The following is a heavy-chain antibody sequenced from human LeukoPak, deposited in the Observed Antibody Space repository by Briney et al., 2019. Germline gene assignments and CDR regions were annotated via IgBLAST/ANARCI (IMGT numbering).Heavy chain of an antibody. D-gene: IGHD3-10*01. CDR1: GFTFSSYS. Sequence: GSLRLSCAASGFTFSSYSMNWVRQAPGKGLEWVSSISSLSNYIYYEDSVKGRFTISRDYAKNSLYLQMNSLRAEDTAVYYCARDEYYYGSGSTWGQGTLVTVSS. V-gene: IGHV3-21*01. CDR3: ARDEYYYGSGST. CDR2: ISSLSNYI. J-gene: IGHJ5*02.